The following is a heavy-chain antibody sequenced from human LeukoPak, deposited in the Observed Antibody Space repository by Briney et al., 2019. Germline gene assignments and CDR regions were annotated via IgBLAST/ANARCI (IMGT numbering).Heavy chain of an antibody. Sequence: ASVKVSCKASGYTFTHYYIHWVRQAPGQGLEWMGIINPSGGSTSYAQKFQGRVTMTRDTSTSTVYMDLSSLRSEDTAVYYCARCIATEWLFFNWFDPWGQGTLVTVSS. J-gene: IGHJ5*02. V-gene: IGHV1-46*01. CDR1: GYTFTHYY. CDR3: ARCIATEWLFFNWFDP. CDR2: INPSGGST. D-gene: IGHD3-3*01.